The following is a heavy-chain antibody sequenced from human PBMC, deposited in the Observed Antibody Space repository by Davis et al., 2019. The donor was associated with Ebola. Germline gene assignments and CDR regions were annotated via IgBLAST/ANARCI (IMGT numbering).Heavy chain of an antibody. CDR1: GGTFSSYT. CDR3: ARVDPNSSSWYVGWFDP. CDR2: IIPILGIA. V-gene: IGHV1-69*02. Sequence: SVKVSCKASGGTFSSYTISWVRQAPGQGLEWMGRIIPILGIANYAQKFQGRVTITADKSTSTAYMELSSLRSEDTAVYYCARVDPNSSSWYVGWFDPWGQGTLVTVSS. J-gene: IGHJ5*02. D-gene: IGHD6-13*01.